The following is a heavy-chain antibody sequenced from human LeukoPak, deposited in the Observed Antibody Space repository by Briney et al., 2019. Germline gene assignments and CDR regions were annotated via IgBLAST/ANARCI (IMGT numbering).Heavy chain of an antibody. CDR1: GGSISSSSLY. J-gene: IGHJ4*02. CDR3: ARLNQGNRFDY. CDR2: IYYSGNT. D-gene: IGHD1-14*01. V-gene: IGHV4-39*01. Sequence: SETLSLTCTVSGGSISSSSLYWGWIRQPPGKGLEWIGSIYYSGNTFYNPSLKSRVTISVDTSKNQFSLKLSSVTAADTAVYYCARLNQGNRFDYWGQGTLVTVSS.